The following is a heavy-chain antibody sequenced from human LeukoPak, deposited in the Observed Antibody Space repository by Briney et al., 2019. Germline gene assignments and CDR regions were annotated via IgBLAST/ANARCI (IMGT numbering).Heavy chain of an antibody. Sequence: GGSLRLSCAASGFTFSNYAMTWARQAPGKGLEWVSGISDSGGTTYHADSVKGRFTISRDNSKNTLYLQMNSLRAEDTAVYYCAKIGYGDALIAFDYWGQGTLVTVSS. D-gene: IGHD4-17*01. CDR1: GFTFSNYA. CDR3: AKIGYGDALIAFDY. J-gene: IGHJ4*02. V-gene: IGHV3-23*01. CDR2: ISDSGGTT.